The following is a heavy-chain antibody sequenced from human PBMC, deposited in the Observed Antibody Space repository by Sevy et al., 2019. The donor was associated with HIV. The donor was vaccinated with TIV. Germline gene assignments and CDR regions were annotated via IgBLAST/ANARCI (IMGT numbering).Heavy chain of an antibody. Sequence: GGSLRLSCAASGFTFSSYGMHWVRQAPGKGLEWVAVIWYDGSNKYYADSVKGRFTISRDNSKNTLYLQMNSLRAEDTAVYYCAKELGYCSGGSCYLSVGMDVWGQGTTVTVSS. CDR3: AKELGYCSGGSCYLSVGMDV. D-gene: IGHD2-15*01. CDR1: GFTFSSYG. J-gene: IGHJ6*02. CDR2: IWYDGSNK. V-gene: IGHV3-30*02.